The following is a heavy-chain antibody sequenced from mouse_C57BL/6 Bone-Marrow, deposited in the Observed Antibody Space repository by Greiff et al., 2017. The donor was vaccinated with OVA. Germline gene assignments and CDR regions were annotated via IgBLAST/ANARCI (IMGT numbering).Heavy chain of an antibody. CDR3: ARSPFATVVDGFAY. V-gene: IGHV1-64*01. D-gene: IGHD1-1*01. CDR1: GYTFTSYW. J-gene: IGHJ3*01. CDR2: IHPNSGST. Sequence: QVQLQQPGAELVKPGASVKLSCKASGYTFTSYWMHWVKQRPGQGLEWIGMIHPNSGSTNYNEKFKSKATLTVDKSSSTAYMQLSSLTSEDSAVYYCARSPFATVVDGFAYWGQGTLVTVSA.